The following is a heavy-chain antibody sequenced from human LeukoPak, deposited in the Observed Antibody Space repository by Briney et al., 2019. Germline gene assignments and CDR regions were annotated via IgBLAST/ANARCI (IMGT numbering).Heavy chain of an antibody. CDR3: VKVQTGTDY. V-gene: IGHV3-30-3*01. Sequence: GGSLRLSCAASGFTFSSYAMHWVRQAPGKGLEWVAVISYDGSNKYYADSVKGRFTISRDNSKNTLYLQMNSLRAEDTAVYYCVKVQTGTDYWGQGTLVTVSS. D-gene: IGHD7-27*01. CDR2: ISYDGSNK. CDR1: GFTFSSYA. J-gene: IGHJ4*02.